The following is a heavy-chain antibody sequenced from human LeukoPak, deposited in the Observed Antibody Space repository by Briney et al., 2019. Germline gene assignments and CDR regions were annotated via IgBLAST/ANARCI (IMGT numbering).Heavy chain of an antibody. V-gene: IGHV4-39*01. J-gene: IGHJ4*02. CDR1: GGSISSSSYY. D-gene: IGHD6-19*01. CDR2: IYYTGAT. CDR3: ARHIWDSGWYRGLSDY. Sequence: NSSETLSLTCTVSGGSISSSSYYWGWIRQPPGKGLEWIGNIYYTGATYYNPSLKSRVTISVDTSKNQFSLKLSSVTAADTAVYYCARHIWDSGWYRGLSDYWGQGTLVTVSS.